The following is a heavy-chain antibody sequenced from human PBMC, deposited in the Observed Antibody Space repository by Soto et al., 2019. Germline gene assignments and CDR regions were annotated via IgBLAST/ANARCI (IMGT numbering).Heavy chain of an antibody. CDR1: GGSISSSNW. D-gene: IGHD6-13*01. CDR2: IYHSGST. CDR3: AARGSSSWKWFDY. V-gene: IGHV4-4*02. Sequence: QVQLQESGPGLVKPSGTLSLTCAVSGGSISSSNWWSWVRQPPGKGLEWIGEIYHSGSTNYNPSLNSRVTISVDKSKNQVSLKLSSVTAADTAVYYCAARGSSSWKWFDYWGQGTLVTVSS. J-gene: IGHJ4*02.